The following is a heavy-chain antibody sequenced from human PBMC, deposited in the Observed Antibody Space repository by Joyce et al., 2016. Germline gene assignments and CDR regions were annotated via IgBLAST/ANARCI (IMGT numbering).Heavy chain of an antibody. CDR2: INHSGSS. Sequence: QVQLQQWGAGLLKPSETLSFTCGVYGGSFGGYYWTWIRQPPGKGLEWIGEINHSGSSRYIPSLESRITISVDTSKKQFSLKLNSVTAADTAVYYCVRGENGSGTRKMDVWGTGTTVTVSS. D-gene: IGHD1-1*01. CDR3: VRGENGSGTRKMDV. J-gene: IGHJ6*04. CDR1: GGSFGGYY. V-gene: IGHV4-34*01.